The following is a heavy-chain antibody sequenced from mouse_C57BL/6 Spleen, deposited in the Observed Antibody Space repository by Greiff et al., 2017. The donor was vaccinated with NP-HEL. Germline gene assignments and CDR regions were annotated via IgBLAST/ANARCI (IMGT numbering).Heavy chain of an antibody. V-gene: IGHV14-2*01. D-gene: IGHD1-1*01. CDR3: ARITTVVATSYYFDY. CDR2: IDPEDGET. J-gene: IGHJ2*01. CDR1: GFNIKDYY. Sequence: EVQLQESGAELVKPGASVKLSCTASGFNIKDYYMHWVKQRPEQGLEWIGRIDPEDGETKYAPKFQGQATITADTSSNTAYLQLSSLTSEDTAVYYCARITTVVATSYYFDYWGQGTTLTVSS.